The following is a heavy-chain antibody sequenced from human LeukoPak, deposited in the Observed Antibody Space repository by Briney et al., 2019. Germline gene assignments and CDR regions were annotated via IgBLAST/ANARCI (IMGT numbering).Heavy chain of an antibody. CDR3: ARDLGDTIIGY. CDR2: IIPIFGTA. CDR1: GGTFSSYA. V-gene: IGHV1-69*06. D-gene: IGHD5-24*01. Sequence: ASVKVSFKASGGTFSSYAISWVRQAPGQGLEWMGGIIPIFGTANYAQKFQGRVTITADKSTSTAYMELSSLRSEDTAVYYCARDLGDTIIGYWGQGTLVTVSS. J-gene: IGHJ4*02.